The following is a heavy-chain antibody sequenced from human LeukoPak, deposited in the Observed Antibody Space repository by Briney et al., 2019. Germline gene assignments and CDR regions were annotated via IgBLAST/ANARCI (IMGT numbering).Heavy chain of an antibody. CDR3: ARGQHYDVLTGRFFNWFDP. CDR1: GGSFSGYY. V-gene: IGHV4-34*01. Sequence: SETLSLTCAVYGGSFSGYYWSWIREPPGKGLEWIGEINHSGSTNYNPSVKSRVTISLDKSNNQFSLKLHSVTAADTAVYYCARGQHYDVLTGRFFNWFDPWGQGTLVTVSS. J-gene: IGHJ5*02. CDR2: INHSGST. D-gene: IGHD3-9*01.